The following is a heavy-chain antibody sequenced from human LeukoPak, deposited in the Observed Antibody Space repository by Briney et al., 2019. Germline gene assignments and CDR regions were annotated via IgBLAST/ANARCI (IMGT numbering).Heavy chain of an antibody. CDR3: ARSSLGSWFDP. D-gene: IGHD3-10*01. CDR1: GGSISSGGSY. V-gene: IGHV4-31*03. J-gene: IGHJ5*02. CDR2: IYYSGST. Sequence: SQTLSLTCTVSGGSISSGGSYWSWLRQHPGRGLEWLGYIYYSGSTYYNPSLKSRVTISVDTSKTQFSLKLSSVTAADTAVYCCARSSLGSWFDPWGQGTLVTVSS.